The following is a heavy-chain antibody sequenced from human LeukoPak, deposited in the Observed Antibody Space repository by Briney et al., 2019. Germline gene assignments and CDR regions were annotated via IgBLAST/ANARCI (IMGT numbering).Heavy chain of an antibody. CDR2: IYYSGST. J-gene: IGHJ5*02. V-gene: IGHV4-59*01. CDR1: GGSISSYY. CDR3: ARGSIGTMVRGVVTT. Sequence: PSETLSLTCTVSGGSISSYYWSWIRQPPGKGLEWIGYIYYSGSTNYNPSLKSRVTISVDTSKNQFSLKLSSVTAADTAVYYCARGSIGTMVRGVVTTWGQGTQVTVSS. D-gene: IGHD3-10*01.